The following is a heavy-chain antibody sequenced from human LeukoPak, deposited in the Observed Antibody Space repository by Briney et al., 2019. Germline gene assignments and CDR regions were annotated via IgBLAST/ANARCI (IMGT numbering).Heavy chain of an antibody. CDR2: ISGSGGST. CDR3: AKRGWYGGCYFDY. D-gene: IGHD6-19*01. Sequence: GGSLRLSCAASGFTFSSYGMSWVRQAPGKGLEWVSAISGSGGSTYYADSVKGRFTISRDNSKNTLYLQMNSLRAEDTAVYYCAKRGWYGGCYFDYWGQGTLVTVSS. CDR1: GFTFSSYG. V-gene: IGHV3-23*01. J-gene: IGHJ4*02.